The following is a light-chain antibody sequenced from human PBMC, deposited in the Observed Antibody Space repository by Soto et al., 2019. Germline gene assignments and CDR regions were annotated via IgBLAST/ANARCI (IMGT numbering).Light chain of an antibody. CDR2: GAS. CDR3: QGLRT. V-gene: IGKV3-15*01. J-gene: IGKJ1*01. CDR1: QSVSSN. Sequence: EIVMTQSPATLSVSPGERATLSCRASQSVSSNLAWYQQKPGQAPRLLIYGASTRATGIPARFSGSGSGTKFTLTISSLRSKNFAVFYCQGLRTLGKGTKVNIK.